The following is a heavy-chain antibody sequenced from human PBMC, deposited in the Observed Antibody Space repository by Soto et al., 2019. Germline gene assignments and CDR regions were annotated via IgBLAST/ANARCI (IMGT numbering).Heavy chain of an antibody. CDR2: INHSGST. D-gene: IGHD1-26*01. Sequence: QVQLQQWGAGLLKPSETLSLTCAVYGGSFSGYYWSWIRQPPGKGLEWIGEINHSGSTNYNPSLKSRVTISVDTSKNQFSLKLSSVTAADTAVYYCARGVGGPRVGATRQPWGQGTLVTVSS. J-gene: IGHJ5*02. CDR1: GGSFSGYY. CDR3: ARGVGGPRVGATRQP. V-gene: IGHV4-34*01.